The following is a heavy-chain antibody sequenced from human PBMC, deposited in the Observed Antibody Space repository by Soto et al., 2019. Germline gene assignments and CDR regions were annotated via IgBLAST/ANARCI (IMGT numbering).Heavy chain of an antibody. CDR1: GGTFSSYA. CDR3: ARGFFYYDSSGIDAFDI. V-gene: IGHV1-69*12. CDR2: IIPIFGTA. Sequence: QVQLVQSGAEVKKPGSSVKVSCKASGGTFSSYAISWVRQAPGQGLEWMGGIIPIFGTANYAQKFQGRVTITADESKSTAYMELSSLRSEDTAVYYCARGFFYYDSSGIDAFDIWGQGTMVTVSS. D-gene: IGHD3-22*01. J-gene: IGHJ3*02.